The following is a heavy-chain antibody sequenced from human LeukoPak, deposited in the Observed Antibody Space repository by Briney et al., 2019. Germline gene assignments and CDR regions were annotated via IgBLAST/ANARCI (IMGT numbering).Heavy chain of an antibody. J-gene: IGHJ4*02. V-gene: IGHV3-30*02. D-gene: IGHD2-15*01. CDR3: ASVVVVVAANPFDY. Sequence: GGSLRLSCAASGFTFSSYGMHWVRQAPGKGLEWVAFIRYDGSNKYYADSVKGRFTISRDNSKNTLYLQMNSLRAEDTAVYYCASVVVVVAANPFDYWGQGTLVTVSS. CDR1: GFTFSSYG. CDR2: IRYDGSNK.